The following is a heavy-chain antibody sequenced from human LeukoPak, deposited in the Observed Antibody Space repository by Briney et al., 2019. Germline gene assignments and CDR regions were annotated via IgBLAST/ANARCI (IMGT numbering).Heavy chain of an antibody. CDR3: VRDSRYGSGWFEDGLDF. Sequence: SETLSLTCTVSGGSISSSSYYWRWIRQPPGKGLEWIGSIYYSGSTYYNPSLKSRVTISVDTSKNQFSLKVNSVTAADTAVYYCVRDSRYGSGWFEDGLDFWGQGTTVTVSS. J-gene: IGHJ6*02. CDR1: GGSISSSSYY. CDR2: IYYSGST. V-gene: IGHV4-39*07. D-gene: IGHD6-13*01.